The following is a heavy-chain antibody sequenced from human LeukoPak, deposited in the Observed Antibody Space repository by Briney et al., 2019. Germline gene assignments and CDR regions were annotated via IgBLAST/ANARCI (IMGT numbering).Heavy chain of an antibody. Sequence: PGGSLRLSCEASGVTFSSYVMSWVRQAPGKGLVWVSRINSDGSSTSYADSVKGRFTISRDNVKNTLYLQMNSLRAEDTAVYYCARWDAGLDYWGQGTLVTVSS. CDR2: INSDGSST. V-gene: IGHV3-74*01. D-gene: IGHD1-26*01. CDR3: ARWDAGLDY. CDR1: GVTFSSYV. J-gene: IGHJ4*02.